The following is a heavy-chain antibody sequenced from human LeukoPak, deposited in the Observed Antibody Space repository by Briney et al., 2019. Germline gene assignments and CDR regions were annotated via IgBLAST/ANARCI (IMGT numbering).Heavy chain of an antibody. CDR3: ARASDYAPYPFAY. D-gene: IGHD5-12*01. J-gene: IGHJ4*02. Sequence: SETLSLTCTVSGGSISSGDYYWSWIRQPPGKGLEWIGYIYYSGSTYYNPSLKSRVTISVDTSKNQFSLKLRSVTAADTAVYYCARASDYAPYPFAYWGQGTLVTVSS. CDR1: GGSISSGDYY. V-gene: IGHV4-30-4*08. CDR2: IYYSGST.